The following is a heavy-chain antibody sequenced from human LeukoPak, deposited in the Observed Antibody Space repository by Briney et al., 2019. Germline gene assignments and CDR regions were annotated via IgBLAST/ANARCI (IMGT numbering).Heavy chain of an antibody. J-gene: IGHJ4*02. Sequence: GRTQRLLCAASGYTFSSYAMHRVHQAPGKGIEKKAVISYDGSNKYYADSVKGRFTISRDNSKNTLYLQMNSLRAEDTAVYYCARGRARRDKAFDYWGQGTLVTVSS. CDR3: ARGRARRDKAFDY. CDR2: ISYDGSNK. D-gene: IGHD6-6*01. CDR1: GYTFSSYA. V-gene: IGHV3-30*01.